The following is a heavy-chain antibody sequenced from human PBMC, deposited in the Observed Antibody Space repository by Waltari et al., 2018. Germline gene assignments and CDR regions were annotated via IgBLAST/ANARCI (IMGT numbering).Heavy chain of an antibody. Sequence: EVQLVESGGGLVQPGGSLRLSCAASGFPFSSYWMRLVRQAPGKGLEWVANIKQDGSEKYYVDSVKGRFTISRDNAKNSLYLQMNSLRAEDTAVYYCASGRLRRGAFDIWGQGTMVTVSS. D-gene: IGHD3-3*01. CDR3: ASGRLRRGAFDI. J-gene: IGHJ3*02. V-gene: IGHV3-7*01. CDR2: IKQDGSEK. CDR1: GFPFSSYW.